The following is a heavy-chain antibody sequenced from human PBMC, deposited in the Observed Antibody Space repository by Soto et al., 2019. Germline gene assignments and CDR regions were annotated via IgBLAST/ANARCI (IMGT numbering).Heavy chain of an antibody. CDR2: ISYDGSNK. CDR1: GFTFSSYG. CDR3: AKDIVATILSFGMDV. Sequence: PGGSLRLSCAASGFTFSSYGMHWVRQAPGKGLEWVAVISYDGSNKYYADSVKGRFTISRDNSKNTLYLQMNSLRAEDTAVYYCAKDIVATILSFGMDVWGQGTTVTVSS. D-gene: IGHD5-12*01. J-gene: IGHJ6*02. V-gene: IGHV3-30*18.